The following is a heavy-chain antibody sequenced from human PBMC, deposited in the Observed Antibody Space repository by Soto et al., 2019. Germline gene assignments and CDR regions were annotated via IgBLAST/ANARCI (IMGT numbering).Heavy chain of an antibody. CDR2: ISSSSSTI. J-gene: IGHJ4*02. V-gene: IGHV3-48*01. D-gene: IGHD5-18*01. CDR1: GFTFSSYS. CDR3: ATLAGHSYGYPFDY. Sequence: EVQLVESGGGLVQPGGSLRLSCAASGFTFSSYSMTWVRQAPGKGLEWVSYISSSSSTIYYADSLKGRFTISRDNAKNSLYLQMNSLRVEDTAVYYCATLAGHSYGYPFDYWGQGTLVTVSS.